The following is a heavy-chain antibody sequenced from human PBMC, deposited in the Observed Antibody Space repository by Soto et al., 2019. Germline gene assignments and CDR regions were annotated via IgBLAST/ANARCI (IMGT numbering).Heavy chain of an antibody. CDR1: CGYISSSNW. Sequence: SETLSLTCAVSCGYISSSNWWSWVRQPPGKGLEWIGEIYHSGSTNYNPSLKSRVTISVDKSKNQFSLKLSSVTAADTAVYYCARARVLGATVNYNGFDPWGQGTLVTVSS. V-gene: IGHV4-4*02. D-gene: IGHD4-4*01. CDR3: ARARVLGATVNYNGFDP. CDR2: IYHSGST. J-gene: IGHJ5*02.